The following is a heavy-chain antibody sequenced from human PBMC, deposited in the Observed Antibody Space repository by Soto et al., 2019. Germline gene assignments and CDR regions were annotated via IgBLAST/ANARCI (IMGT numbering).Heavy chain of an antibody. CDR1: GFTFSSYW. D-gene: IGHD2-2*01. CDR3: ARCGLSSTSSYYYYYMDV. V-gene: IGHV3-7*01. CDR2: IKQDGSEK. J-gene: IGHJ6*03. Sequence: GGSLRLSCAASGFTFSSYWMSWVRQAPGKGLEWVANIKQDGSEKYYVDSVKGRFTISRDNAKNSLYLQMNSLRAEDTAVYYCARCGLSSTSSYYYYYMDVWGKGTTVTVSS.